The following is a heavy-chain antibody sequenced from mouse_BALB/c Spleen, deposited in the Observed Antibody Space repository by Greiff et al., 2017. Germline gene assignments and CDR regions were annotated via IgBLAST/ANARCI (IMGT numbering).Heavy chain of an antibody. J-gene: IGHJ3*01. D-gene: IGHD2-2*01. CDR1: GFTFTDYY. Sequence: DVQLVESGGGLVQPGGSLRLSCATSGFTFTDYYMSWVRQPPGKALEWLGFIRNKANGYTTEYSASVKGRFTISRDNSQSILYLQMNTLRAEDSATYYCAREVGYDWFAYWGQGTLVTVAA. CDR2: IRNKANGYTT. CDR3: AREVGYDWFAY. V-gene: IGHV7-3*02.